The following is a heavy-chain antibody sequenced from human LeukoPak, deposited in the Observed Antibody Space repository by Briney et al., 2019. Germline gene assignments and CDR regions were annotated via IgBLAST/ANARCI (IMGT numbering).Heavy chain of an antibody. J-gene: IGHJ4*02. V-gene: IGHV3-33*01. Sequence: GGSLRLSCAASGFTFSSEGMHRVRQAPGKGLDWVAVICYDGSNRYYADSVSGRFTSSRDNTQHTVYLQMNSLRGEDTAVYCCARLLRRYSGYDPLDYWGQATVVNVSS. CDR3: ARLLRRYSGYDPLDY. CDR2: ICYDGSNR. D-gene: IGHD5-12*01. CDR1: GFTFSSEG.